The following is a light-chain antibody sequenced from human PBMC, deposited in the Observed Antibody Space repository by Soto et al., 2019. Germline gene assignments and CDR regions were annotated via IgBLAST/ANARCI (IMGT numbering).Light chain of an antibody. CDR1: RNDVGGYYY. V-gene: IGLV2-14*03. J-gene: IGLJ2*01. CDR2: XXX. Sequence: QSALTQPASVSGSPGQSITISCTGTRNDVGGYYYVSWYKHLPAKAPKFMIXXXXYRXXXXXXXXXXXKSGNTASLTISGLXPEDEARYYCSSYTSRSSVEFGGGTTLTVL. CDR3: SSYTSRSSVE.